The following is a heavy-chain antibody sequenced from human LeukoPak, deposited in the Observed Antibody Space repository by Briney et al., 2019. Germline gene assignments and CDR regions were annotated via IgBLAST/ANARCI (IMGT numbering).Heavy chain of an antibody. V-gene: IGHV3-33*06. Sequence: PGGSLRLSCAASGFTFSSYGMHWVRQAPGKGLEWVAVIWYDGSNKYYADSVKGRFTISRDNSKNTLYLQMNSLRAEDTAVYYCAKDYPGLIVPAVEGPHDAFDIWGQGTMVTVSS. CDR1: GFTFSSYG. CDR2: IWYDGSNK. CDR3: AKDYPGLIVPAVEGPHDAFDI. D-gene: IGHD2-2*01. J-gene: IGHJ3*02.